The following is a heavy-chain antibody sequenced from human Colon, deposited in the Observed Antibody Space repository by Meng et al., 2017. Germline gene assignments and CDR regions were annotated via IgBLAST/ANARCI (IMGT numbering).Heavy chain of an antibody. CDR3: GRDQGRELINH. V-gene: IGHV4-4*02. J-gene: IGHJ4*02. D-gene: IGHD1-7*01. CDR2: VYHRGDT. CDR1: GDAISSDIW. Sequence: LRGSGPGLVRHSGTRALACTFTGDAISSDIWWRWVRQPPVKGLGWIGEVYHRGDTNYNPSLKSRVNISVDKSKNQFYLSLFSVTAADTAVYYCGRDQGRELINHWGQGTLVTVSS.